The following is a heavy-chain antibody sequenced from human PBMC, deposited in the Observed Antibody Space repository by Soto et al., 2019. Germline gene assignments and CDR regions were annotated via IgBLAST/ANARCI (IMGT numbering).Heavy chain of an antibody. V-gene: IGHV4-34*01. CDR1: GMSFSGYY. Sequence: QVPLQQWGAGLLNPSETLSLTCAVYGMSFSGYYWSWIRQSPGKGLEWIGEINHSGSTNYNPSLKSRVTILIDAPKNQFSLKMSSVTAADTAVYYCARSPYMDVWGKGTTVIVSS. CDR3: ARSPYMDV. CDR2: INHSGST. J-gene: IGHJ6*03.